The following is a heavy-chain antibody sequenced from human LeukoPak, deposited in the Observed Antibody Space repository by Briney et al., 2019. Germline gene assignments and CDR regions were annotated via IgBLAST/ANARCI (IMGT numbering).Heavy chain of an antibody. CDR1: GGSISSYY. CDR2: IYYSGST. V-gene: IGHV4-59*08. Sequence: SETLSLTCTVSGGSISSYYWSWIRQPPGKGLEWIGYIYYSGSTNYNPSLKSRVTISVDTSKNQFSLKLSSVTAADTAVYYCARHLGPAARVSLFDPWGQGTLVNVSS. CDR3: ARHLGPAARVSLFDP. D-gene: IGHD2-2*01. J-gene: IGHJ5*02.